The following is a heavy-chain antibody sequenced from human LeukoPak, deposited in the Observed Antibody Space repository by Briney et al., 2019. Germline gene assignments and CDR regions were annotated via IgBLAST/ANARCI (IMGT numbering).Heavy chain of an antibody. CDR1: GGSISSSSFY. D-gene: IGHD3-22*01. V-gene: IGHV4-39*01. CDR2: IYYSGST. Sequence: SETLSLTCTVSGGSISSSSFYWGWIRQPPGKGLEWIGSIYYSGSTYYNPSLKSRVTISVDTSKNQFPLNLSSVTAADTAVYYCARLYYDSSGYYQICYFDYWGQGTLATVSS. CDR3: ARLYYDSSGYYQICYFDY. J-gene: IGHJ4*02.